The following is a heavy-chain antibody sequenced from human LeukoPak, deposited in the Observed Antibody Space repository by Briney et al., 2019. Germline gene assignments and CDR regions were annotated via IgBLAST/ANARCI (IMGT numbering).Heavy chain of an antibody. V-gene: IGHV3-20*04. CDR3: ARFVDYYDSSGYSYFDY. J-gene: IGHJ4*02. CDR1: GFIFDDYG. CDR2: ITWNGGST. Sequence: GGSLRLSCAASGFIFDDYGMSWVRQAPGKGLEWVSGITWNGGSTSYADSVKGRFTISRDNAKNSLYLQMNSLRAEDTALYYCARFVDYYDSSGYSYFDYWGQGTLVTVSS. D-gene: IGHD3-22*01.